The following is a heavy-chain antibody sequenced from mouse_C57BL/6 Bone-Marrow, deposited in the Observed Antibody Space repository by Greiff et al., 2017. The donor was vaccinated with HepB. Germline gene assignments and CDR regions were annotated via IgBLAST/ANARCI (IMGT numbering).Heavy chain of an antibody. CDR3: TTLDDHQAWFAY. J-gene: IGHJ3*01. CDR1: GFNIKDDY. D-gene: IGHD2-3*01. Sequence: EVQLQQSGAELVRPGASVKLSCTASGFNIKDDYMHWVKQRPEQGLEWIGWIDPENGDTEYASKFQGKATITADTSSNTAYLQLSSLTSEDTAVYYCTTLDDHQAWFAYWGQGTLVTVSA. V-gene: IGHV14-4*01. CDR2: IDPENGDT.